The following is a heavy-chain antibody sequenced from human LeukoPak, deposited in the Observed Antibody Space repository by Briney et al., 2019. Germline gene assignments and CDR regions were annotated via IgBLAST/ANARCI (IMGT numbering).Heavy chain of an antibody. V-gene: IGHV1-24*01. Sequence: ASVKVSCKVSGYTLTELSMLWVRQAPGEGLEWMGGFDPEDGETIYAQKFQGRVTMTEDTSTDTAYMELSSLRSEDTAVYYCATMWAVRFPNAFDIWGQGTMVTVSS. J-gene: IGHJ3*02. CDR2: FDPEDGET. D-gene: IGHD3-3*01. CDR3: ATMWAVRFPNAFDI. CDR1: GYTLTELS.